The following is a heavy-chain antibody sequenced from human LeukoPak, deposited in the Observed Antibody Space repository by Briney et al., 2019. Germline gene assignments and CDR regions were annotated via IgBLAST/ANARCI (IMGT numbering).Heavy chain of an antibody. D-gene: IGHD3-22*01. J-gene: IGHJ4*02. CDR3: ARGPDDSNGGFDY. CDR2: MNPNSGNT. Sequence: GASVRVSCKASGYTFTSYGINWVRQATGQGLEWMGWMNPNSGNTGYAQKFQGRVTMTRNTSISTAYMELSSLRSEDTAVYYCARGPDDSNGGFDYWGQGTLVTVSS. V-gene: IGHV1-8*02. CDR1: GYTFTSYG.